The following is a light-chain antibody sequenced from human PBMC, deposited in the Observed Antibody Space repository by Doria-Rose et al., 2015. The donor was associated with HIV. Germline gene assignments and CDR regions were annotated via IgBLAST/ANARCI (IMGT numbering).Light chain of an antibody. CDR2: DGS. J-gene: IGKJ1*01. CDR1: QSFSSTY. CDR3: HQYGTSRT. V-gene: IGKV3-20*01. Sequence: TQSPGTLSLSPGERATLSCRASQSFSSTYLAWYQQKPGQAPSLLIYDGSTRATGIPDRFSASGSVTDFTLTIIRLEPEDFALYYCHQYGTSRTFGQGTKVEI.